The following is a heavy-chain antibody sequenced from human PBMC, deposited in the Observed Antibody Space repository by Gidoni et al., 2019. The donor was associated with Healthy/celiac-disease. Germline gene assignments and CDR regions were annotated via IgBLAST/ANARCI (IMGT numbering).Heavy chain of an antibody. CDR3: MSGWDAFDI. V-gene: IGHV3-15*01. D-gene: IGHD3-10*01. Sequence: EVQLVESGGGLVKPGGSLRLSCAASGFTFSNAWMGWVRQAPGKGLEWVGRIKSKTDGGKTDYAAPVKGRFTISRDDSKNTLYLQMNSLKTEDTAVYYCMSGWDAFDIWGQGTMVTVSS. CDR1: GFTFSNAW. J-gene: IGHJ3*02. CDR2: IKSKTDGGKT.